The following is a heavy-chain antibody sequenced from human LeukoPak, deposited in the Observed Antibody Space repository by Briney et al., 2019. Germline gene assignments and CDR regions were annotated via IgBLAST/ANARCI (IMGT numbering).Heavy chain of an antibody. J-gene: IGHJ4*02. CDR3: ARGPGEFVYYFDY. CDR1: GFTFSSYG. Sequence: GGSLRLSCAASGFTFSSYGMSWVRQAPGKGLEWVSAISGSGGSTYYADSVKGRFTISRDNSKNTLYLQMNSLRAEDTAVYYCARGPGEFVYYFDYWGQGTLVTVSS. D-gene: IGHD3-16*01. CDR2: ISGSGGST. V-gene: IGHV3-23*01.